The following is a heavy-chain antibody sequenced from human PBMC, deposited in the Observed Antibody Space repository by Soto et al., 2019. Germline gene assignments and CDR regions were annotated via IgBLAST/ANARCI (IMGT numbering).Heavy chain of an antibody. CDR3: AAEGIAARPLRFDP. CDR2: IVVGSGNT. V-gene: IGHV1-58*01. D-gene: IGHD6-13*01. CDR1: GFTFTSSA. Sequence: SVKVSCKASGFTFTSSAVQWVRQARGQRLEWIGWIVVGSGNTNYAQKFQERVTITRDMSTSTAYMELSSLRSEDTAVYYCAAEGIAARPLRFDPWGQGTLVTVSS. J-gene: IGHJ5*02.